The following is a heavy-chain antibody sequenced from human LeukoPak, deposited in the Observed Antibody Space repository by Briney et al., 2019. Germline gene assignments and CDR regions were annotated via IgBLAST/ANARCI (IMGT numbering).Heavy chain of an antibody. Sequence: SETLSLTCTVSGGSISSSSYYWGWIRQPPGKGLEWIGSIYYSGSTYYNPSLKSRVTISVDTSKNQFSQKLSSVTAADTAVYYCAKSPGATGHDAFDIWGQGTMVTVSS. V-gene: IGHV4-39*01. D-gene: IGHD1-26*01. J-gene: IGHJ3*02. CDR1: GGSISSSSYY. CDR2: IYYSGST. CDR3: AKSPGATGHDAFDI.